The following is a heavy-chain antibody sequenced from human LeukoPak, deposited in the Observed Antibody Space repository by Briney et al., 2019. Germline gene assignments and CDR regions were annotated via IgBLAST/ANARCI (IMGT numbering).Heavy chain of an antibody. V-gene: IGHV1-18*01. CDR2: ISAYNGNT. J-gene: IGHJ6*03. CDR1: GYTFTSYG. CDR3: ARDSPYYDFWSGLYYYYMDV. D-gene: IGHD3-3*01. Sequence: ASVKVSCKASGYTFTSYGISWVRQAPGQGLEWMGWISAYNGNTNYAQKLQGRVTMTTDTSTSTAYMELRSLRSDDTAVYYCARDSPYYDFWSGLYYYYMDVWGKGTTVTVSS.